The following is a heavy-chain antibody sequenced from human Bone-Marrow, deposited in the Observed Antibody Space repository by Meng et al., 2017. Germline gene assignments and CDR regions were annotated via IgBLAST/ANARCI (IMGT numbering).Heavy chain of an antibody. CDR2: ISWTSGSI. J-gene: IGHJ3*02. Sequence: SLKISCAASGFTFDDYAMHWVRQAPGKGLEWVSGISWTSGSIGYADSVKGRFTISRDNAKNSLYLQMNSLRAEDTALYYCAKDMNPYYYDSSGYSRHAFDIWGQGTMVTVSS. CDR3: AKDMNPYYYDSSGYSRHAFDI. D-gene: IGHD3-22*01. V-gene: IGHV3-9*01. CDR1: GFTFDDYA.